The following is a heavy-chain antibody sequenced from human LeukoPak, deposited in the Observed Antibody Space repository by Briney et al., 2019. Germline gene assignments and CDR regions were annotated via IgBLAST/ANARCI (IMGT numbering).Heavy chain of an antibody. V-gene: IGHV3-33*01. CDR3: ARDYYYDSSGYWDYYFDY. D-gene: IGHD3-22*01. CDR1: GFTFSRIG. J-gene: IGHJ4*02. Sequence: GRSLRLSCAASGFTFSRIGMHWVRQAPGKGLEWVAVIWYDGSNKYYADSVKGRFTISRDNSKNTLYLEMNSLRAEDTAVYYCARDYYYDSSGYWDYYFDYWGQGTLVSVSS. CDR2: IWYDGSNK.